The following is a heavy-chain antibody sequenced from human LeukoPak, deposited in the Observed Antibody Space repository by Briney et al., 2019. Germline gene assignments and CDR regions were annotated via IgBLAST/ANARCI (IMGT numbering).Heavy chain of an antibody. Sequence: QSGGSLRLSCAASGFSFISYGMHWVRQAPGKGLEWVGVISDDGRNKKYADSVKGRFTISRDNSKDTLYLQMNSLRAEDTAVYYCARSRESRSVLLWFGELSLDYWGQGTLVTVSS. J-gene: IGHJ4*02. CDR3: ARSRESRSVLLWFGELSLDY. CDR2: ISDDGRNK. CDR1: GFSFISYG. D-gene: IGHD3-10*01. V-gene: IGHV3-30*03.